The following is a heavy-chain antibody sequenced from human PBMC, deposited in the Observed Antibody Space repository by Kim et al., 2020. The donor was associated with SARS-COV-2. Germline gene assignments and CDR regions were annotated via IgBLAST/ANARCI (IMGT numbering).Heavy chain of an antibody. J-gene: IGHJ5*02. CDR3: ARRNRLFDP. CDR2: GRT. V-gene: IGHV4-39*01. Sequence: GRTCYNPSLKSRVTRSVDTSKNQFSLKLSSVTAADTAVYYCARRNRLFDPWGQGTLVTVSS. D-gene: IGHD1-1*01.